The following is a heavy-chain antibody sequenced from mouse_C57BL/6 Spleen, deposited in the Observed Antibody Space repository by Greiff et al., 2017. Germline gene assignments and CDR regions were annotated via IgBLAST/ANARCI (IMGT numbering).Heavy chain of an antibody. CDR3: ARNWGTTVVAFDY. J-gene: IGHJ2*01. V-gene: IGHV2-2*01. Sequence: QVQLQQSGPGLVQPSQCLSISCTASGFSLTSYGVHWVRQSPGKGLEWLGVIWSGGSTDYNAAFISRLSISTDNSTSQVFFKMNSLQADDTAIYYCARNWGTTVVAFDYWGQGTTLTVSS. CDR1: GFSLTSYG. CDR2: IWSGGST. D-gene: IGHD1-1*01.